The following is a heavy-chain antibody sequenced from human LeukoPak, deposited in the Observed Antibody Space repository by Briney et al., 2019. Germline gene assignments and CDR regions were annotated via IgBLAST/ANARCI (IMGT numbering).Heavy chain of an antibody. D-gene: IGHD6-25*01. CDR3: ARDPPIAAARAEFDW. V-gene: IGHV1-46*01. J-gene: IGHJ4*02. Sequence: ASVKVSCKASGYTFTRYYMHWVRQAPGQGLEWMGIINPSGGSTSYAQKFQGRVTMTRDTSTSTVYMEPSRLRSEDTAVYYCARDPPIAAARAEFDWWGQATLVTVSS. CDR1: GYTFTRYY. CDR2: INPSGGST.